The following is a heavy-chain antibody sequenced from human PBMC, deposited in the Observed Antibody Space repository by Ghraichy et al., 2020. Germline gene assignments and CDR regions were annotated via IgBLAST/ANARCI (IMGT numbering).Heavy chain of an antibody. V-gene: IGHV1-2*02. D-gene: IGHD1-26*01. Sequence: SVQVSCKASGYTFTGYYMHWVRQAPGQGLEWMGWINPNSGGTNYAQKFQGRVTMTRDTSISTAYMELSRLRSDDTAVYYCAREVGATTSLDYWGQGTLVTVSS. CDR1: GYTFTGYY. CDR3: AREVGATTSLDY. J-gene: IGHJ4*02. CDR2: INPNSGGT.